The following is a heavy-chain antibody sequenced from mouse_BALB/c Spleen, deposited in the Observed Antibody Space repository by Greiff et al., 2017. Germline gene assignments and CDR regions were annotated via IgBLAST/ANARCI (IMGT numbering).Heavy chain of an antibody. CDR3: ARDFMITKYYAMDY. CDR2: INPDSSTI. Sequence: EVKLLESGGGLVQPGGSLKLSCAASGFDFSRYWMSWVRQAPGKGLEWIGEINPDSSTINYTPSLKDKFIISRDNAKNTLYLQMSKVRSEDTALYCCARDFMITKYYAMDYWGQGTSVTVSS. CDR1: GFDFSRYW. J-gene: IGHJ4*01. V-gene: IGHV4-1*02. D-gene: IGHD2-4*01.